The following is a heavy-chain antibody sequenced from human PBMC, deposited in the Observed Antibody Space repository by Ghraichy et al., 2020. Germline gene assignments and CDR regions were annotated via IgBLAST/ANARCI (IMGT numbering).Heavy chain of an antibody. D-gene: IGHD3-16*02. CDR2: IHSDGDIK. Sequence: GESLNISCAASGFSFRHFGMHWVRQAPGKGLEWVSFIHSDGDIKYYADSVKGRFTISRDNSKGTVNLQMNSLRVEDTAVYYCAADGSGYHAPNDYWGQGTLVTFSS. CDR1: GFSFRHFG. J-gene: IGHJ4*02. V-gene: IGHV3-30*02. CDR3: AADGSGYHAPNDY.